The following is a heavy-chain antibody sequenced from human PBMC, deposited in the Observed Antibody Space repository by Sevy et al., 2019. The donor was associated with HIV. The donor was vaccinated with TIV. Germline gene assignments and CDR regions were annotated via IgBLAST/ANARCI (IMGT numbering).Heavy chain of an antibody. D-gene: IGHD5-18*01. J-gene: IGHJ6*02. CDR2: IYPGDSDT. CDR1: GYSFTTYW. V-gene: IGHV5-51*01. CDR3: ARRGYNYGYGLDV. Sequence: GESLKISCQGSGYSFTTYWIAWVRQMPGKGLEWMGIIYPGDSDTRYSPSFQGQVTMSADKSVRTAYLQWSSLKASDTRTYYCARRGYNYGYGLDVWGQGTTVTVSS.